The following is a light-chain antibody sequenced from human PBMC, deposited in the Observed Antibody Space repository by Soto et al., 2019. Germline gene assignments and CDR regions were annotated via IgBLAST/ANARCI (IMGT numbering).Light chain of an antibody. Sequence: DIVMTQSPLSLPVTPGEPASISCRSSQSLLHSNGYHHLDWYLQKPGQSPQLLIYWGSYRASGVPDRFSGSGSGTDFTLKISRVEAKDVGVYYCMHSLQILPLTFGGGTKVEI. CDR1: QSLLHSNGYHH. CDR2: WGS. CDR3: MHSLQILPLT. V-gene: IGKV2-28*01. J-gene: IGKJ4*01.